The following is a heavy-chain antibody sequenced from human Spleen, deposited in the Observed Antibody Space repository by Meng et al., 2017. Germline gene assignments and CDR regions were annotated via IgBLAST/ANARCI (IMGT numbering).Heavy chain of an antibody. CDR1: GYTFNTYA. J-gene: IGHJ4*02. D-gene: IGHD6-13*01. Sequence: ASVKVSCKVSGYTFNTYAMNWVRRAPGQGLEWMGRINPKSGDTHYAQRFQGRVTMTGDTSISTAYMELSGLRSDDTAMYYCARDEDISAAGKLFGDYWGQGTLVTVSS. CDR3: ARDEDISAAGKLFGDY. CDR2: INPKSGDT. V-gene: IGHV1-2*06.